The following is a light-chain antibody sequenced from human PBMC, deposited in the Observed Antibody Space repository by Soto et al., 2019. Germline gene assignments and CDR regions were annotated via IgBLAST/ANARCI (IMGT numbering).Light chain of an antibody. J-gene: IGLJ3*02. Sequence: QSALTQPASVSGSPGQSITISCTGTSFKNVSWYQQHPGQAPKLLIYDVSYRPSGISHRFSGSESAYTASLAVTGLQAEDEADYYCQSYDIRLSAWVFGGGTKLTVL. CDR1: SFKN. CDR3: QSYDIRLSAWV. V-gene: IGLV2-14*03. CDR2: DVS.